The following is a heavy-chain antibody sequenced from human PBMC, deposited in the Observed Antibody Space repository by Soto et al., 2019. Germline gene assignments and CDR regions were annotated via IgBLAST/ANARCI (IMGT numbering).Heavy chain of an antibody. J-gene: IGHJ3*02. CDR2: IYPGDSDT. Sequence: GESLKISCKGSGYSFTSYWIGWVRQMPGKGLEWMGIIYPGDSDTRYSPSFQGQVTISADKSISTAYLQWSSLKASDTAMYYCARHRSGYCSGGSCPLDAFDIWGQGTMVTVS. V-gene: IGHV5-51*01. CDR1: GYSFTSYW. D-gene: IGHD2-15*01. CDR3: ARHRSGYCSGGSCPLDAFDI.